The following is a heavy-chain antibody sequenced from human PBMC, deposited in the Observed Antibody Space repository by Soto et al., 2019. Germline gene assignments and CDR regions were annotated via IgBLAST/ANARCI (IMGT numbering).Heavy chain of an antibody. J-gene: IGHJ4*02. V-gene: IGHV4-39*01. Sequence: LETLSLTCTVSGGSVTNSSYYWGWIRQSPGKGLEWIGSVYYRGRSYSKSSVKSRVTISVDTSKNQFSLNFNSVTASDTALYYCVSQRTTVLTQAYFDYWCPGAMVT. CDR2: VYYRGRS. D-gene: IGHD4-17*01. CDR1: GGSVTNSSYY. CDR3: VSQRTTVLTQAYFDY.